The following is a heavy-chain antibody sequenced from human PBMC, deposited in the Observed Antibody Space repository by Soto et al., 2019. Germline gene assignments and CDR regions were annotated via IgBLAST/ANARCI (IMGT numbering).Heavy chain of an antibody. Sequence: GGSLRLSCVASGFTFSNYYMSWVRQAPGKGLEWVSYISSTGRTICYADSVKGRFTVSRDNAQNSLSLKLNSLRVEDTAVYYCARSYSSGWEFDYWGQGTQVTVSS. D-gene: IGHD6-19*01. V-gene: IGHV3-11*01. CDR2: ISSTGRTI. J-gene: IGHJ4*02. CDR3: ARSYSSGWEFDY. CDR1: GFTFSNYY.